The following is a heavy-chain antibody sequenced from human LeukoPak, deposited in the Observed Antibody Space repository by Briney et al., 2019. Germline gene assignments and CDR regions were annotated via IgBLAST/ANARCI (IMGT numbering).Heavy chain of an antibody. CDR1: GGSISSSSYY. D-gene: IGHD7-27*01. V-gene: IGHV4-39*07. Sequence: EASETLSLTCTVSGGSISSSSYYWGWIRQPPGKGLEWFGSIYYSGSTYYNPSLKSRVTISVDTSKNQFSLKLSSVTAADTAVYYCARTWGYYYYYMDVWGKGTTVTVSS. J-gene: IGHJ6*03. CDR2: IYYSGST. CDR3: ARTWGYYYYYMDV.